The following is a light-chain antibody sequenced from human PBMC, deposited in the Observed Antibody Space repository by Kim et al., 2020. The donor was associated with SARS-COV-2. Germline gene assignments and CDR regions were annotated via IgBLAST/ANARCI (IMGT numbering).Light chain of an antibody. Sequence: AYVGDRVTITCRSSQDIRNDLGWYQQNPGGAPKRLIYGASSLRSGVPSRCSGSGSGTEFTLTISSLQPEDFATYFCLQHNTYPITFGQGTRLEIK. J-gene: IGKJ5*01. CDR1: QDIRND. CDR2: GAS. CDR3: LQHNTYPIT. V-gene: IGKV1-17*01.